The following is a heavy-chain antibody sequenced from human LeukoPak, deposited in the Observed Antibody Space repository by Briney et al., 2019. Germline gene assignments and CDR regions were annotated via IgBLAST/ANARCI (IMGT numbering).Heavy chain of an antibody. D-gene: IGHD4-17*01. V-gene: IGHV3-11*04. CDR3: AKCIFYGDYEYYFDS. J-gene: IGHJ4*02. Sequence: GGSLRLSCAASGFTFSDYYMSWIRQAPGKGLEWVSYISSSGSTIYYADSVKGRFTMSRDNAKNSLYLQMSSLRAEDTAVYYCAKCIFYGDYEYYFDSWGQGTLVTVSS. CDR1: GFTFSDYY. CDR2: ISSSGSTI.